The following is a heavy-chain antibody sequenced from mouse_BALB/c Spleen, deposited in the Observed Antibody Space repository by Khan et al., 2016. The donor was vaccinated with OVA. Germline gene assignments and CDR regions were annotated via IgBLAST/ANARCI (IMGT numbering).Heavy chain of an antibody. Sequence: QVQLKQSGAELVRPGASVKLSCKASGYTFTSYWMNWVKQRPGQGLEWIGMIDPSDSATHYNQMFKDKATLTVDKFSRTAYMQLSSLTSEDTAVYYCTRREKYGYDPSWVAYWGQGTLVTVSA. CDR1: GYTFTSYW. CDR2: IDPSDSAT. V-gene: IGHV1-61*01. CDR3: TRREKYGYDPSWVAY. D-gene: IGHD2-2*01. J-gene: IGHJ3*01.